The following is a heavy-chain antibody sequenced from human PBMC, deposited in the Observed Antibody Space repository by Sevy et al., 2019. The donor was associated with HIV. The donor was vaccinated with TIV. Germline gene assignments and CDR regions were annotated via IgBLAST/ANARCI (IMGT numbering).Heavy chain of an antibody. V-gene: IGHV3-53*01. J-gene: IGHJ6*03. D-gene: IGHD6-13*01. CDR2: IYSGGST. CDR1: GFTVSSNY. CDR3: AREFAAAGTFYYYYMDV. Sequence: GGSLRLSCAASGFTVSSNYMSWVRQAPGKGLEWVSVIYSGGSTYYADSVKGGFTISRDNSKNTLYLQMNSLRAEDTAVYYCAREFAAAGTFYYYYMDVWGKGTTVTVSS.